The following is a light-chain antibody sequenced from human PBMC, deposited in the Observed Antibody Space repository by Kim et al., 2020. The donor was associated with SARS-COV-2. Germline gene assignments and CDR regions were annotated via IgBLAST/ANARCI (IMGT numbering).Light chain of an antibody. CDR2: LDS. V-gene: IGLV1-44*01. J-gene: IGLJ3*02. CDR3: ATWDGSLSGVV. CDR1: NSNIGNSP. Sequence: GQSVTLSCSGTNSNIGNSPVNWYQQLPGTAPNLRIYLDSRRPSGIPVRFSGSRSGTSASLAISGLQSEDEATYYCATWDGSLSGVVFGGGTQLTVL.